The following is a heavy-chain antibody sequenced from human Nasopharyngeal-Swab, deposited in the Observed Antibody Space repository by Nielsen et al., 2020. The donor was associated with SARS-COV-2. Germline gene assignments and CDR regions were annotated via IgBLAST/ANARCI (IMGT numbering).Heavy chain of an antibody. CDR1: GGSITSYY. CDR2: IFHSGNT. Sequence: SETLSLTCTVSGGSITSYYWGWIRQPPGKGLEGIGYIFHSGNTNYNPSLKSRVTMSVDTSKNQFSLRLSSVTAADSAVYYCARPTLGYSSFWFDPWGQGTLVTVSS. CDR3: ARPTLGYSSFWFDP. D-gene: IGHD6-19*01. V-gene: IGHV4-59*01. J-gene: IGHJ5*02.